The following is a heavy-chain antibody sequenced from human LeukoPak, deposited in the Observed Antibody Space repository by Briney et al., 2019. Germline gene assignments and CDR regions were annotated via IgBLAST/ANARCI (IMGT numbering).Heavy chain of an antibody. D-gene: IGHD6-13*01. V-gene: IGHV3-33*03. CDR3: AKEGGQQLVPYDAFDI. J-gene: IGHJ3*02. CDR2: IWYDGSNK. Sequence: GRSLRLSCAASGFTFSSYGMHWVRQAPGKGLEWVAVIWYDGSNKYYADSVKGRFTISRDNAKNSLYLQMNSLRAEDTALYYCAKEGGQQLVPYDAFDIWGQGTMVTVSS. CDR1: GFTFSSYG.